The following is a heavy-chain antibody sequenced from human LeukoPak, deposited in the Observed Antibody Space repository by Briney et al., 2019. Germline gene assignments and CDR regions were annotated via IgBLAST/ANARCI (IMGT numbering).Heavy chain of an antibody. CDR1: GGSFSGYY. J-gene: IGHJ3*02. V-gene: IGHV4-34*01. D-gene: IGHD2/OR15-2a*01. Sequence: SETLSLTCAVYGGSFSGYYWSWIRQPPGKGLEWIGEINHSGSTNYNPSLKSRVTISLDTSKNQFSLKLSSVTAADTAVYYCARLPGYYDAFDIWGQGTMVTVSS. CDR2: INHSGST. CDR3: ARLPGYYDAFDI.